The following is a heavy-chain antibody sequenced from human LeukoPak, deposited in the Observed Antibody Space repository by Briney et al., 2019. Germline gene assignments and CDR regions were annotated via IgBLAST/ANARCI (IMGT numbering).Heavy chain of an antibody. CDR3: AKDRVGATTGYFDY. V-gene: IGHV3-23*01. CDR1: GFTFSSYA. CDR2: ISGSGGST. D-gene: IGHD1-26*01. Sequence: GGSLRLSCAASGFTFSSYAMSRVRQAPGKGLEWVSAISGSGGSTYYADSVKGRFTISRDNSKNTLYLQMNSLRAEDTAVYYCAKDRVGATTGYFDYWGQGTLVTVSS. J-gene: IGHJ4*02.